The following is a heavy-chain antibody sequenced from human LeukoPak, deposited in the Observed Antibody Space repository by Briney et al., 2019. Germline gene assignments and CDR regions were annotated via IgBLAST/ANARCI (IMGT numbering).Heavy chain of an antibody. CDR2: FDPEDGET. V-gene: IGHV1-24*01. D-gene: IGHD1-26*01. CDR3: AILPIRVGATFLLAFDY. CDR1: GYTLTELS. Sequence: ASVKVSCKVSGYTLTELSMHWVRQAPGKGLEGMGGFDPEDGETIYAQKFQGRVTMTEDTSTDTAYMELSSLRSEDTAVYYCAILPIRVGATFLLAFDYWGQGTLVTVSS. J-gene: IGHJ4*02.